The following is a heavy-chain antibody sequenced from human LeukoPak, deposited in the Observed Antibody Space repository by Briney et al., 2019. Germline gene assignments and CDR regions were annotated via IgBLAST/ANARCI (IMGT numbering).Heavy chain of an antibody. CDR3: ARVKQWLAGGFDY. V-gene: IGHV4-4*02. D-gene: IGHD6-19*01. CDR1: GGSISSSNW. J-gene: IGHJ4*02. CDR2: IYHSGST. Sequence: LETLSLTCAVSGGSISSSNWWSWVRQPPGQGLEWIGEIYHSGSTNYNPSLKSRVTISVDKSKNQFSLKLSSVTAADTAVYYCARVKQWLAGGFDYWGQGTLVTVSS.